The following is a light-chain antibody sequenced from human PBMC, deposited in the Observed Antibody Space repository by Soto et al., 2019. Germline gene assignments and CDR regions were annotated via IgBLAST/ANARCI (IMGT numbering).Light chain of an antibody. J-gene: IGKJ1*01. CDR2: WAS. V-gene: IGKV4-1*01. Sequence: DIVMTQSPDSLAVSLGERATINCKSSQSVLYSSNNKNYLAWYQVKPGQPPKLLIYWASTRESGVPDRFSGSGSGTDFTLTISSLQAEDVAVYYCQQYYTTPQTFGQGTKVEIK. CDR1: QSVLYSSNNKNY. CDR3: QQYYTTPQT.